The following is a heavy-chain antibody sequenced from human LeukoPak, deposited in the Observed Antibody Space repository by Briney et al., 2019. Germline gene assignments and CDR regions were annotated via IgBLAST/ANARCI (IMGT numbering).Heavy chain of an antibody. CDR3: ARDLLGRYCSSTSCHNWFDP. V-gene: IGHV4-59*01. Sequence: SETLSLTCTVSGGSISSYYWSWIRQPPGKGLEWIGYIYYSESTNYNPSLKSRVTISVDTSKNQFSLKLSSVTAADTAVYYCARDLLGRYCSSTSCHNWFDPWGQGTLVTVSS. CDR1: GGSISSYY. J-gene: IGHJ5*02. CDR2: IYYSEST. D-gene: IGHD2-2*01.